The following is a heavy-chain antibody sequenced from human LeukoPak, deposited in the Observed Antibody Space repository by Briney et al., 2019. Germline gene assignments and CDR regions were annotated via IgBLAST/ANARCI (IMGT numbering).Heavy chain of an antibody. CDR1: GFTFSSYG. V-gene: IGHV3-33*01. Sequence: PGGSLRLSCAASGFTFSSYGMHWVRQAPGKGLEWVAIIWYDGRNKYYTDSVKGRFTISRDNSKNTLYLQMSSLRAEDTAVYYCARDPNCSGGSCFDYWGQGTLVTVSS. D-gene: IGHD2-15*01. CDR2: IWYDGRNK. CDR3: ARDPNCSGGSCFDY. J-gene: IGHJ4*02.